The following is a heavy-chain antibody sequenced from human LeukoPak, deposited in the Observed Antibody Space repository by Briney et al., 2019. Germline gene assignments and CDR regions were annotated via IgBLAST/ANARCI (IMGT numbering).Heavy chain of an antibody. V-gene: IGHV3-74*01. CDR2: ISPDGSST. D-gene: IGHD2-21*01. J-gene: IGHJ4*02. Sequence: GGSLRLSCAASGLTFSSYWVHWVRQVPGKGLVWVSHISPDGSSTSYADSVKGRFTISRDNAKNTLYLQMNSLRAGDTAVYYCASLEVGGYYFDYWGQGTLVTVSS. CDR1: GLTFSSYW. CDR3: ASLEVGGYYFDY.